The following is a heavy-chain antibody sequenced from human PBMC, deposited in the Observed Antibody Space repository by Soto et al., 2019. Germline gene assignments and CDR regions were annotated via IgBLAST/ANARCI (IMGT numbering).Heavy chain of an antibody. J-gene: IGHJ6*02. Sequence: QVQLQESGPGLVKPSETLSLTCTVSGGSVSSGSYYWSWIRQPPGKGLEWIGYIYYSGSTNYNPSHKSRVIISVDTSKNQFSLKLSSVTAADTAVYYCARDTGGASNGYGYIWYYYYGMDVWGQGTTVTVSS. CDR1: GGSVSSGSYY. CDR2: IYYSGST. D-gene: IGHD5-18*01. CDR3: ARDTGGASNGYGYIWYYYYGMDV. V-gene: IGHV4-61*01.